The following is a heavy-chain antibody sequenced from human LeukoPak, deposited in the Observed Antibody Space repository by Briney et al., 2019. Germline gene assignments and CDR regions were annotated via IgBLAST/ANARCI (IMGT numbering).Heavy chain of an antibody. J-gene: IGHJ4*02. CDR2: INHSGST. CDR1: GGSFSGYY. Sequence: SETLSLTCAVYGGSFSGYYWSWIRQLPGKGLEWIGEINHSGSTNYNPSLKSRVTISVDTSKNQFSLKLSSVTAADTAVYYCARGRLVYGGPDYWGQGTLVTVSS. CDR3: ARGRLVYGGPDY. D-gene: IGHD4-23*01. V-gene: IGHV4-34*01.